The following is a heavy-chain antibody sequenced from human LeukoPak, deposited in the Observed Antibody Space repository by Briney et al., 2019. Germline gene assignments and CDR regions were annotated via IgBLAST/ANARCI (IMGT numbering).Heavy chain of an antibody. Sequence: PSETLSLTCTVPGGSIKSYYWSWIRQPPGNGLEWIGYIYYSGSTTYNPSLESRVTISVDTSKNQFSLKLSSVTAADTAVYYCARGGGKTPPIDYWGQGTLVTVSS. CDR2: IYYSGST. CDR3: ARGGGKTPPIDY. J-gene: IGHJ4*02. CDR1: GGSIKSYY. D-gene: IGHD4-23*01. V-gene: IGHV4-59*01.